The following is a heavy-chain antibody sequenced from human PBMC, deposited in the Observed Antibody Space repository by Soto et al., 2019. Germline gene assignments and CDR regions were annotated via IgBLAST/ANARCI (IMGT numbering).Heavy chain of an antibody. CDR1: GFSFSSYA. Sequence: PGGSLRLSCAASGFSFSSYALSWVRQPPATGREGVSAISGSGGSTYYAGSVKGRFTISRDNSKNTLYLQINILRAEDTAVYYCARSLVPQWLWNGGGGYRGQGTLVTVSS. D-gene: IGHD3-22*01. CDR3: ARSLVPQWLWNGGGGY. CDR2: ISGSGGST. V-gene: IGHV3-23*01. J-gene: IGHJ4*02.